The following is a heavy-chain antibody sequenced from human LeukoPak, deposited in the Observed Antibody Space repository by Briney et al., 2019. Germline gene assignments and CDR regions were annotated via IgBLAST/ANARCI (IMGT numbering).Heavy chain of an antibody. CDR1: GFTFSSYA. V-gene: IGHV3-30-3*01. CDR2: ISYDGSNK. D-gene: IGHD2-15*01. Sequence: PGGSLRLSCAASGFTFSSYAMHWVRQAPGKGLEWVAVISYDGSNKYYADSVKGRFTISRDNSKNTLYLQMNSLRAEDTAVYCCAREVVARDWGQGTLVTVSS. CDR3: AREVVARD. J-gene: IGHJ4*02.